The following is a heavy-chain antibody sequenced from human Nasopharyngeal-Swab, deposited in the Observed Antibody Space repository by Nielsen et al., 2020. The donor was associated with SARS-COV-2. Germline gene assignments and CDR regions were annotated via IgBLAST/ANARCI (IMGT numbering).Heavy chain of an antibody. CDR3: TRRTESAPGGADD. CDR1: GDSIGRSRYY. CDR2: IYYSGST. V-gene: IGHV4-39*01. Sequence: SETLSLTCTVSGDSIGRSRYYWGWIRQPPGEGLEWIASIYYSGSTFYNPSLKSRVTISVDTSKNQFSLKLSSVTAADTATYYCTRRTESAPGGADDWGQGTLVTVSS. D-gene: IGHD6-6*01. J-gene: IGHJ1*01.